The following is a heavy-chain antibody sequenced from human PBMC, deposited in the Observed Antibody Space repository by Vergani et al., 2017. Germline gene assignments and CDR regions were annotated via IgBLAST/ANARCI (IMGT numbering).Heavy chain of an antibody. J-gene: IGHJ6*02. CDR1: GGSISSSSYY. V-gene: IGHV4-39*07. D-gene: IGHD3-22*01. Sequence: QVQLQESGPGLVKPSETLSLTCTVSGGSISSSSYYWGWIRQPPGKGLEWIGSIYYSGSTYYNPSLKSRVTISVDTSKNQFSLKLSSVTAADTAVYYCARTYYYDSSGFLYYYYGMDVWGQGTTVTVSS. CDR2: IYYSGST. CDR3: ARTYYYDSSGFLYYYYGMDV.